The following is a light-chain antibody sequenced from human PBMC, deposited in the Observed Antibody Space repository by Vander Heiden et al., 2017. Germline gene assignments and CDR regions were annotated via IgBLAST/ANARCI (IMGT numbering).Light chain of an antibody. CDR2: DVT. CDR1: SSDVGGFNY. V-gene: IGLV2-14*03. Sequence: QSALTQPASVSGSPGQSITISCTGTSSDVGGFNYVSWYQYHPGKAPKLLIYDVTNRPSGVSTRFSASKSGNTASLTISGLQSEDEADYYCSSYRTTSPYVFGTGTKVTVL. CDR3: SSYRTTSPYV. J-gene: IGLJ1*01.